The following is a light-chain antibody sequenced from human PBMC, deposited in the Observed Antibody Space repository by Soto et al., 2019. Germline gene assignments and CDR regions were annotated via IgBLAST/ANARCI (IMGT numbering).Light chain of an antibody. CDR1: QSISSW. CDR2: KAS. CDR3: QQYNSYSWT. V-gene: IGKV1-5*03. Sequence: DIQMTQSPSTLSASVGDRVTITCRASQSISSWLAWYQQKPGKAPKLLIYKASSLESGVPSRFSGSGSGTECTLTISSLQPDDFATYYCQQYNSYSWTFGQGTKVESK. J-gene: IGKJ1*01.